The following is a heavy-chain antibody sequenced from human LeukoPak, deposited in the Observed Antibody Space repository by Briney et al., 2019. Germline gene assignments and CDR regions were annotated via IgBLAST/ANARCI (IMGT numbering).Heavy chain of an antibody. J-gene: IGHJ6*03. CDR1: GGSISSSSYY. CDR2: IYYSGST. Sequence: PSETLSLTCTVSGGSISSSSYYWGWIRQPPGKGLEWIGSIYYSGSTYYNPSLKIRVTISVDTSKNQFSLKLSSVTAADTAVYYCARLAPYYYDSSGIKPPGDYYYYMDVWGKGTTVTISS. D-gene: IGHD3-22*01. V-gene: IGHV4-39*01. CDR3: ARLAPYYYDSSGIKPPGDYYYYMDV.